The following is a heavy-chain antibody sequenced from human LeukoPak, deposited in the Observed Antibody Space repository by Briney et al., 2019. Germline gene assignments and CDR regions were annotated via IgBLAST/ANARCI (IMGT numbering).Heavy chain of an antibody. Sequence: SETLSLTCTVSGGSLSSNNFYWGWIRQPPGKGLEWIGSIYYSGTTYFSPSLKSRVTISVDTSKNQFSLRLSSVTAADTAMYYCARHVPPYRGNHFDIWGQGTMVTVSS. V-gene: IGHV4-39*01. CDR2: IYYSGTT. CDR3: ARHVPPYRGNHFDI. J-gene: IGHJ3*02. D-gene: IGHD2-21*01. CDR1: GGSLSSNNFY.